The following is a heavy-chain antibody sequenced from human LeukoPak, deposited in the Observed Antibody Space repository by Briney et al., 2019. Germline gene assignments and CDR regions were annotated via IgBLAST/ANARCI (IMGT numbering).Heavy chain of an antibody. J-gene: IGHJ4*02. CDR1: GGSISSYY. CDR2: ISYSGST. V-gene: IGHV4-59*08. CDR3: ARHGVHSSGWPPFDY. Sequence: SETLSLTCTVSGGSISSYYWSWIRQPPGKGLEWVGYISYSGSTYYNPSLKSRVTISVDTSKNQFSLKLSSVTAADTAVYYCARHGVHSSGWPPFDYWGQGTLVTVSS. D-gene: IGHD6-19*01.